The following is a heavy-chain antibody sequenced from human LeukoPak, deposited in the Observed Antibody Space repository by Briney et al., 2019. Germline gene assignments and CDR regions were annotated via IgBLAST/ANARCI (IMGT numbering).Heavy chain of an antibody. Sequence: QPGGSLRLSCVASGFVFSNYAMSWVRQAPGKGLEWVSAISITGGRTYYADSVKGRFTISRDNSKNTLYLQMNSLRAEDTAVYYCARDRRGGYSSGWYRFDYWGQGTLVTVSS. CDR3: ARDRRGGYSSGWYRFDY. J-gene: IGHJ4*02. V-gene: IGHV3-23*01. D-gene: IGHD6-19*01. CDR2: ISITGGRT. CDR1: GFVFSNYA.